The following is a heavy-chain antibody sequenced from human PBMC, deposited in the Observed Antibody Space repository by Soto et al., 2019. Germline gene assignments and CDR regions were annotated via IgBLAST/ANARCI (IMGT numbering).Heavy chain of an antibody. CDR1: GFFFSSYT. J-gene: IGHJ4*02. V-gene: IGHV3-23*01. CDR2: FSATSENT. D-gene: IGHD6-19*01. CDR3: AKARDQQWVRLPFDY. Sequence: EVQLLESGGGLVQPGGSLRLSCVGSGFFFSSYTMTWVRQAPGKGLEWVSSFSATSENTYYADSVRGRFTIARDNSKNTLFLQMNSLPGEDTAMYYCAKARDQQWVRLPFDYWGQGILVIVSS.